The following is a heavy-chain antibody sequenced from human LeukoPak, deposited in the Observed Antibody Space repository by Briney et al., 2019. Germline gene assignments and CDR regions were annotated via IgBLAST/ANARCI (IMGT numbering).Heavy chain of an antibody. CDR3: ASGIAAALLDY. CDR2: IYYSGST. J-gene: IGHJ4*02. Sequence: SETLSLTCTVSGGSISSYYWSWIRQPPGKGLEWIGYIYYSGSTNYNPSLKSRVTISVDTSKNQFSLKLSSVTAADTAVYYCASGIAAALLDYWAREPWSPSPQ. D-gene: IGHD6-13*01. V-gene: IGHV4-59*01. CDR1: GGSISSYY.